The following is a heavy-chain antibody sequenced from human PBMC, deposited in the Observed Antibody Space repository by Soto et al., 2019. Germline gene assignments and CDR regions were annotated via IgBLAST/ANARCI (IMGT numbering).Heavy chain of an antibody. CDR3: ARHDYSPVGLYYFDY. CDR1: GGSISSSSYY. J-gene: IGHJ4*02. CDR2: IYYSGST. V-gene: IGHV4-39*01. Sequence: PSETLSLTCTVSGGSISSSSYYRGWIRQPPGKGLEWIGSIYYSGSTYYNPSLKSRVTISVDTSKNQFSLKLSSVTAADTAVYYCARHDYSPVGLYYFDYWGQGTLVTVSS. D-gene: IGHD2-21*01.